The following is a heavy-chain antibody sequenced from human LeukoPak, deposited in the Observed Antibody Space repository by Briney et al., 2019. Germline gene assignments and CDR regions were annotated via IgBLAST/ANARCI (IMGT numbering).Heavy chain of an antibody. CDR1: GFTFSSYW. V-gene: IGHV3-7*03. D-gene: IGHD1-26*01. Sequence: GGSLRLSCAASGFTFSSYWMSWVRQAPGKGLEWVANLKQDGSEKYYVDSVKGRFTISRDNAKNALYLQMDGLRVEDTALYYCAKDLWDSGSFKGGFDYWGQGALVTVSS. J-gene: IGHJ4*02. CDR2: LKQDGSEK. CDR3: AKDLWDSGSFKGGFDY.